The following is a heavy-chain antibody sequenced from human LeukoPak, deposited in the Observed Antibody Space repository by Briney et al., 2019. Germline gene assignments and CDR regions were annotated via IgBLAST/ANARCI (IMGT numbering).Heavy chain of an antibody. CDR3: ARDMDFYMDV. J-gene: IGHJ6*03. CDR1: GGSISSGSYY. CDR2: IYTSGAT. Sequence: PSETLSLTCTVSGGSISSGSYYWSWIRQPAGKGLEWIGRIYTSGATNYNPSLKSRVTISVDTSKNQFSLNLNSVTAADTAMYYCARDMDFYMDVWGKGSTVTVSS. D-gene: IGHD3/OR15-3a*01. V-gene: IGHV4-61*02.